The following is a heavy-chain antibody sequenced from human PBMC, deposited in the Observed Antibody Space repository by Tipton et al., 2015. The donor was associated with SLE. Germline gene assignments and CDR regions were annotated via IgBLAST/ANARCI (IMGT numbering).Heavy chain of an antibody. CDR3: ARVLTGLRGMDV. Sequence: TLSLTCTVSGGSISSYYWTWIRQPPGKGLECIGYIYYSGSTNYNPSLKSRVTISVDTSKNQFSLKLSSVTAADTAVYYCARVLTGLRGMDVWGKGTTVTVSS. CDR2: IYYSGST. J-gene: IGHJ6*04. CDR1: GGSISSYY. D-gene: IGHD7-27*01. V-gene: IGHV4-59*08.